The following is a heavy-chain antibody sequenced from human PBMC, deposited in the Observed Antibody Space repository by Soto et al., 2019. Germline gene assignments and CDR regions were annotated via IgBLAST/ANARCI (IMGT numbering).Heavy chain of an antibody. V-gene: IGHV3-66*01. J-gene: IGHJ4*02. CDR1: GFTVRSHY. CDR3: ARTITGTTYNEF. D-gene: IGHD1-7*01. CDR2: IYSGGST. Sequence: GGSLRPSCAPSGFTVRSHYMTWLRQAPGKGLEWVSVIYSGGSTYYADSVKGRFTISRDNSKNTLYLQMNSLRAEDTAVYYWARTITGTTYNEFWGQGTLGTGSS.